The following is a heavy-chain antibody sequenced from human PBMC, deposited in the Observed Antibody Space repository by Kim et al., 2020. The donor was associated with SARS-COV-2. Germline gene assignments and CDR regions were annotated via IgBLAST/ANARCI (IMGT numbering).Heavy chain of an antibody. D-gene: IGHD6-13*01. CDR1: GFTFSSYS. V-gene: IGHV3-21*01. CDR2: ISSRSSYI. Sequence: GGSLRLSCAASGFTFSSYSMNWVRQAPGKGLEWVSCISSRSSYIYYADSVKGRFTISRDNAKNSLYLQMNSLRAEDTAVYYCARDWGAAAGTFDYWGQGTLVTVSS. J-gene: IGHJ4*02. CDR3: ARDWGAAAGTFDY.